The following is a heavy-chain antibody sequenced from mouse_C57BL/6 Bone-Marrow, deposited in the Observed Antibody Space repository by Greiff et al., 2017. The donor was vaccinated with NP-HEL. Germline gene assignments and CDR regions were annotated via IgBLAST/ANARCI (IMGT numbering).Heavy chain of an antibody. CDR1: GYTFTSYW. J-gene: IGHJ1*03. D-gene: IGHD1-1*01. CDR2: IDPSDSET. Sequence: QVQLQQPGAELVRPGSSVKLSCKASGYTFTSYWMHWVKQRPIQGLEWIGNIDPSDSETHYNQKFKDKATLTVDKSSSTAYMQLSSLTSEDSAVYYCARYYYGSSYPYWYFDVWGTGTTVTVSS. CDR3: ARYYYGSSYPYWYFDV. V-gene: IGHV1-52*01.